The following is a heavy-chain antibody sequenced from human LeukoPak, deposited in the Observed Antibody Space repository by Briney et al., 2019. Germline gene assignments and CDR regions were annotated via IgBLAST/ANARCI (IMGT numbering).Heavy chain of an antibody. V-gene: IGHV3-66*01. J-gene: IGHJ6*02. Sequence: GGSLRLSCAASGFTVSSYYMTWVRQAPGKGLEWVSVIYSGGSTYYADSVKGRVAISRDNSNNTVFLQMNIVRAEDTAVYYCARSYSNHLFGMDVWGQGTTVTVSS. CDR3: ARSYSNHLFGMDV. D-gene: IGHD4-11*01. CDR2: IYSGGST. CDR1: GFTVSSYY.